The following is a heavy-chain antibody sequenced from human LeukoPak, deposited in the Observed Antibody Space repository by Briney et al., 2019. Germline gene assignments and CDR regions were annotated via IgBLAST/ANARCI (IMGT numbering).Heavy chain of an antibody. Sequence: GRSLTLTCAASGFTFSSYGMHCVRQGPGKGLEWVTFIWYDGTDKNYADSVKGRFTISRDNSKNTLYLQMNSLRAEDTAVYYCARSGSTYYYGMDVWGQGTTVTVAS. D-gene: IGHD3-10*01. J-gene: IGHJ6*02. V-gene: IGHV3-33*01. CDR2: IWYDGTDK. CDR3: ARSGSTYYYGMDV. CDR1: GFTFSSYG.